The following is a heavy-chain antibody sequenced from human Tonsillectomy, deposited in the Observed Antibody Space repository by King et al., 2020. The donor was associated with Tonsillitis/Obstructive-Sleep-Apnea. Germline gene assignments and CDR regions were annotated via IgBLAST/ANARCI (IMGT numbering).Heavy chain of an antibody. Sequence: HVQLQQWGAGLLKPSETLSLTCAVYGGSFSGYYWSWIRQPPGKGLEWIGEINHSGSTNYNPSLKSRVTISVDTSKNQFSLELSSVTAADTAVYYCARQWSGYPFYFWGQGTLVTVFS. CDR1: GGSFSGYY. J-gene: IGHJ4*02. CDR3: ARQWSGYPFYF. CDR2: INHSGST. D-gene: IGHD3-3*01. V-gene: IGHV4-34*01.